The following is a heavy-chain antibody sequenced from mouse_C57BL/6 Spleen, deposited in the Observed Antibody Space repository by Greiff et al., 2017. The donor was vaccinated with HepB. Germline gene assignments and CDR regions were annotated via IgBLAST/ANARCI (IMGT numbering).Heavy chain of an antibody. J-gene: IGHJ3*01. CDR2: ISSGSSTI. CDR3: ASDYYYGSRTWYAY. CDR1: GFTFSDYG. V-gene: IGHV5-17*01. Sequence: EVKLVESGGGLVKPGGSLKLSCAASGFTFSDYGMHWVRQAPEKGLEWVAYISSGSSTIYYADTVKGRFTISRDNAKNTLFLQMTSLRSEDTAMYYCASDYYYGSRTWYAYWGQGTLVTVSA. D-gene: IGHD1-1*01.